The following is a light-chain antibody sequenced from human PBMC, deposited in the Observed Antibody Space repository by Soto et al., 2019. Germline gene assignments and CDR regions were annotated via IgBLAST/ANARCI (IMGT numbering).Light chain of an antibody. CDR2: AAS. CDR1: QSISSY. CDR3: QQSYSTLIT. J-gene: IGKJ5*01. Sequence: DIPMTQSPSSLSASVGDRVTITCRARQSISSYLNWYQQKPGKAPKLLIYAASSLQSGVPSRFSGSGSGTDFTLTISSLQPEDFATYYCQQSYSTLITFGQGTRLEIK. V-gene: IGKV1-39*01.